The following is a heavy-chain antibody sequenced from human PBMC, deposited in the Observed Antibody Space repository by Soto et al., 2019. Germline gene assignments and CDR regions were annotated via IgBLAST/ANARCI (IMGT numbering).Heavy chain of an antibody. D-gene: IGHD6-13*01. CDR3: ARTAAAGKYYYGVDV. CDR1: RHSFASYW. CDR2: IYPGDSDT. J-gene: IGHJ6*02. Sequence: GESLNFPCKASRHSFASYWIGCERQMPGKGLEWVGIIYPGDSDTRYSPSFQGQVTISADKSITTAYLQWSSLKASDTAMYYCARTAAAGKYYYGVDVWGQGTTVTVSS. V-gene: IGHV5-51*01.